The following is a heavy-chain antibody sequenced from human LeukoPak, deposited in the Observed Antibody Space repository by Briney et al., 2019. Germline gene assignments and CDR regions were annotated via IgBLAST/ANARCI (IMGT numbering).Heavy chain of an antibody. Sequence: SETLSLTCAVYGGSFSGYYWSWIRQPPGKGLEWIGETNHSGSTNYNPSLKSRVTISVDTSKNQFSLKLSSVTAADTAVYYCAREEYYYDSSGYYYWGQGTLVTVSS. V-gene: IGHV4-34*01. CDR3: AREEYYYDSSGYYY. CDR1: GGSFSGYY. D-gene: IGHD3-22*01. CDR2: TNHSGST. J-gene: IGHJ4*02.